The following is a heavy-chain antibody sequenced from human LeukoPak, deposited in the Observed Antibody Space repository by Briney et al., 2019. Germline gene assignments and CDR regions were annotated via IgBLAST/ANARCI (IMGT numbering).Heavy chain of an antibody. J-gene: IGHJ4*02. Sequence: GGSLRLSCAASGFTFSSYAMHWVRQAPGKGLEWVAVISYDGSNKYYADSVKGRFTISRDNSKNTLYLQMNSLRPEDTAVYFCARGGNGAWFEGGYWGQGTLLTVSS. CDR3: ARGGNGAWFEGGY. CDR1: GFTFSSYA. CDR2: ISYDGSNK. V-gene: IGHV3-30-3*01. D-gene: IGHD3-10*01.